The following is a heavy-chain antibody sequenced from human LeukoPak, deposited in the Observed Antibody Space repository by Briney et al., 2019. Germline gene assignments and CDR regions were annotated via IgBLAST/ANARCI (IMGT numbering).Heavy chain of an antibody. V-gene: IGHV1-46*01. CDR1: GYTFTSYY. Sequence: ASVKVSCKASGYTFTSYYMHWVRQAPGQGLEWMGIINPSGGSTSYAQKFQGRVTMTRDTSTSTVYMELRSLRSDDTAVYYCARAVVGATRWFDPWGQGTLVTVSS. J-gene: IGHJ5*02. CDR2: INPSGGST. D-gene: IGHD1-26*01. CDR3: ARAVVGATRWFDP.